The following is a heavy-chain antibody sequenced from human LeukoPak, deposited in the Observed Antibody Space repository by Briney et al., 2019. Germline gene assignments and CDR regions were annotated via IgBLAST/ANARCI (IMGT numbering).Heavy chain of an antibody. V-gene: IGHV5-51*01. CDR1: GYFFTSYW. CDR3: ARRAHSGAMITLDY. J-gene: IGHJ4*02. Sequence: GASLQISCRGSGYFFTSYWIVWVRQLPGKGLEWMGVIYPGDSNSRYSPSFQGQVTISADNSISTAYLQWSSLKASDTAMYYCARRAHSGAMITLDYWGQGTLVTVSS. CDR2: IYPGDSNS. D-gene: IGHD5-12*01.